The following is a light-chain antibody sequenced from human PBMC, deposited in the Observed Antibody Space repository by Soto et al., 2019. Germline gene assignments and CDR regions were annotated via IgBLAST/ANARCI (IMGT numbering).Light chain of an antibody. J-gene: IGKJ1*01. V-gene: IGKV3-15*01. CDR1: QSVGSN. CDR2: GAF. CDR3: QQYGSSPPT. Sequence: EIVLTQSPATLSVSPGERATLSCRTSQSVGSNLAWYQQKPGQAPRLLIYGAFIRAPGFPVTFRGTGSGSEFTLTISSLQSEDFAVYYCQQYGSSPPTFGQGTKVEIK.